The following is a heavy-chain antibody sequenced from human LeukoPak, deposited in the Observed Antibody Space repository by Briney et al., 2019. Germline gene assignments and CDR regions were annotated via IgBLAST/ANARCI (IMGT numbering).Heavy chain of an antibody. CDR1: GGTFSSYA. CDR2: INPIVGST. D-gene: IGHD3-22*01. Sequence: SVKVSCKASGGTFSSYAFSWVRQAPGQGLEWMGGINPIVGSTNYAQMFQGRVTITADESTSTAYMELSSLRSEDTAVYYCARGGYYYDSSGYSHLPDYWGQGTLVTVSA. V-gene: IGHV1-69*13. CDR3: ARGGYYYDSSGYSHLPDY. J-gene: IGHJ4*02.